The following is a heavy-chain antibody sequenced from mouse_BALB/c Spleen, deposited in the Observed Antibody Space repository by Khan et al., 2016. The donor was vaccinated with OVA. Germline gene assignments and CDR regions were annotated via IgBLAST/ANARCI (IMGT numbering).Heavy chain of an antibody. Sequence: VELVDSGPGLVAPSQSLSITCTISGFSLTNYGVHWVRQPPGKGLEWLVVIWSDGSTIYNSALKSRLTISKDNSKSQVFLKMNSLQTDDTAMYFCARQPYYHYNIMDYWGQGTSVTVSS. D-gene: IGHD2-10*01. CDR1: GFSLTNYG. CDR2: IWSDGST. CDR3: ARQPYYHYNIMDY. V-gene: IGHV2-6-1*01. J-gene: IGHJ4*01.